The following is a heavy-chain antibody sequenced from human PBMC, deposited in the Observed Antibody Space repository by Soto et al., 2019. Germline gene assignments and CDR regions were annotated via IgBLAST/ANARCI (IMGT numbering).Heavy chain of an antibody. CDR3: ARDIPYYDFWSGPANMFDP. CDR2: ISSSSSTI. J-gene: IGHJ5*02. D-gene: IGHD3-3*01. Sequence: PGGSLRLSCAASGFTFSSYSMNWVRQAPGKGLEWVSYISSSSSTIYYADSVKGRFTISRDNAKNSLYLQMNSLRDEDTAVYYCARDIPYYDFWSGPANMFDPWGQGTLVTVSS. CDR1: GFTFSSYS. V-gene: IGHV3-48*02.